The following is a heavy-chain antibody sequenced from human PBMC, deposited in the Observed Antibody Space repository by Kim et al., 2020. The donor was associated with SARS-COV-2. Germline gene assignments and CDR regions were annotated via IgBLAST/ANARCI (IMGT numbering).Heavy chain of an antibody. D-gene: IGHD2-15*01. CDR2: IYYSGST. Sequence: SETLSLTCTVSGGSISSGGYYWSWIRQHPGKGLEWIGYIYYSGSTYYNPSLKSRVTISVDTSKNQFSLKLSSVTAADTAVYYCARDRRGGDCSGGSCSVGDAFDIWGQGTMVTVSS. CDR3: ARDRRGGDCSGGSCSVGDAFDI. CDR1: GGSISSGGYY. J-gene: IGHJ3*02. V-gene: IGHV4-31*03.